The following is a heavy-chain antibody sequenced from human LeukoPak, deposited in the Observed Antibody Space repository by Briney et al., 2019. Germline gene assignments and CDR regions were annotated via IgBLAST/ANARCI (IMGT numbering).Heavy chain of an antibody. V-gene: IGHV3-23*01. CDR2: ISGSGGST. Sequence: GGSLRLSCAASGFTFSSYAMSWVRQAPGKGLEWVSAISGSGGSTYYVDSVKGRFTISRDNSKNTLYLQMNSLRAEDTAVYYCAKTRLLGDYPHFDYWGQGTLVTVSS. CDR3: AKTRLLGDYPHFDY. D-gene: IGHD4-17*01. J-gene: IGHJ4*02. CDR1: GFTFSSYA.